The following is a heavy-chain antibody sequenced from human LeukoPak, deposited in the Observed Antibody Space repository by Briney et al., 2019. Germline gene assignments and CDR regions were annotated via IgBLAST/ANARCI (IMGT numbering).Heavy chain of an antibody. D-gene: IGHD3-22*01. CDR3: ARVRSYYDGSAYDY. J-gene: IGHJ4*02. CDR1: GYTFTSYG. Sequence: GASVKVSCKASGYTFTSYGISWVRQAPGQGLEWMGWISAYNGNTNYAQKLQGRVTMTTDTSTSTAYKELRSLRSDDTAVYYCARVRSYYDGSAYDYWGQGTLVTVSS. CDR2: ISAYNGNT. V-gene: IGHV1-18*01.